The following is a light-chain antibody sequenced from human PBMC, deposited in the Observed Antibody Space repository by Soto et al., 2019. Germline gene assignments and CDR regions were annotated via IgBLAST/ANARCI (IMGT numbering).Light chain of an antibody. V-gene: IGLV6-57*01. J-gene: IGLJ3*02. Sequence: NFMLTQPHSVSESPGKTVTISRTRSSGSIASNYVQWYQQRPGSSPTTVIYEDNQRPSGVPDRFSGSIDSSSNSASLTISGLKTEDEADYYCQSYDSSINWVFGGGTKVTVL. CDR1: SGSIASNY. CDR2: EDN. CDR3: QSYDSSINWV.